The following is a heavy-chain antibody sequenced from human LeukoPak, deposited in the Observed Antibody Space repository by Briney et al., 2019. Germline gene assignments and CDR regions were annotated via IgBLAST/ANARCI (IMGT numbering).Heavy chain of an antibody. Sequence: SETLSLTCTASGASISSYYWRWIRQPPGKGLEWIGYISYSGSTNYNPSLKSRVTISADTSKNQVSLTLSSVTAADTAVYYCARHPELYFFDYWGQGTLVTVSS. CDR2: ISYSGST. CDR3: ARHPELYFFDY. V-gene: IGHV4-59*08. D-gene: IGHD3-10*01. J-gene: IGHJ4*02. CDR1: GASISSYY.